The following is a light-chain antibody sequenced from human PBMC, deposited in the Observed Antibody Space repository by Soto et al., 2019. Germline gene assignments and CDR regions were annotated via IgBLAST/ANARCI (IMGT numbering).Light chain of an antibody. CDR1: SSDVGGYNY. Sequence: QSVLTQPASVSGSPGQSITIFCTGTSSDVGGYNYVSWYQQYSGTAPKLLIYDVSCRPSGVSNRFSGSKSGNTASLTISGLQAEDEAHYYCSSYSSATTRVFGGGTKVTVL. V-gene: IGLV2-14*03. J-gene: IGLJ3*02. CDR3: SSYSSATTRV. CDR2: DVS.